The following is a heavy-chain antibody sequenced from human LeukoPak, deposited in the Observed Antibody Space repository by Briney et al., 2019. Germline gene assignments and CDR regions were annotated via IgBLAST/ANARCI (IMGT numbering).Heavy chain of an antibody. J-gene: IGHJ5*02. Sequence: GGSLRLSCAASGFTFSSYSMNWVRQAPGKGLEWVSYISSSSSTIYYADSVKGRFTISRDNSKNTLYLQMNSLRAEDTAVYYCAKDRSSSGWYQRPAWFDPWGQGTLVTVSS. CDR2: ISSSSSTI. CDR3: AKDRSSSGWYQRPAWFDP. V-gene: IGHV3-48*01. D-gene: IGHD6-19*01. CDR1: GFTFSSYS.